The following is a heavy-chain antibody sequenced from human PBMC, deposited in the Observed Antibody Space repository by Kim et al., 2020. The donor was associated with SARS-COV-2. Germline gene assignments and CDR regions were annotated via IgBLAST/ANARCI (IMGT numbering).Heavy chain of an antibody. V-gene: IGHV3-48*03. Sequence: GGSLRLSCVGSGISFTSYEMLWVRQAPGKGPEWVSYINTAGDTAYYADSVKGRFTISRDNAKRSLYLQMNSLRAEDTAVYYCARDWGENSYYFDTSGYWGQGNLVTVSS. D-gene: IGHD3-9*01. J-gene: IGHJ4*02. CDR1: GISFTSYE. CDR2: INTAGDTA. CDR3: ARDWGENSYYFDTSGY.